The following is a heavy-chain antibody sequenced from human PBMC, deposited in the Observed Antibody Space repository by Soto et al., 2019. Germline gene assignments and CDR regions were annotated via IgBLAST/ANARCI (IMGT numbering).Heavy chain of an antibody. CDR3: ARYTFGHDREYHYAMDV. V-gene: IGHV4-30-4*01. Sequence: SETLSLTCAVSGASISSSAYYWSWVLQPPGKGLEWIGYIFHSGSAYYNPSLKSRVTISVDTSKNQFSLKLTSVTAADTAVFYCARYTFGHDREYHYAMDVWGQGTTVTVSS. CDR2: IFHSGSA. CDR1: GASISSSAYY. D-gene: IGHD3-10*02. J-gene: IGHJ6*02.